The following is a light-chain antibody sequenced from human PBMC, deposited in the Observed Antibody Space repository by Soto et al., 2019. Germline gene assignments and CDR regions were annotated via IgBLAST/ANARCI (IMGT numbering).Light chain of an antibody. CDR2: STN. CDR3: VLYMGSGIWV. Sequence: QTVVTQEPSFSVSPGRTVTLTCGLSSGSVSTSYYPSWYQQTPGQAPRTLIYSTNTRSSGVPDRFSGSIRGNTAALPITGAQADDEADYYCVLYMGSGIWVFGGGTKLTVL. J-gene: IGLJ3*02. CDR1: SGSVSTSYY. V-gene: IGLV8-61*01.